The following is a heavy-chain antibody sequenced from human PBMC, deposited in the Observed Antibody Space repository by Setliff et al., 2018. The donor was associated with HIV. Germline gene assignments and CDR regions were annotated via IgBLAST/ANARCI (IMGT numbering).Heavy chain of an antibody. CDR2: IYTSGST. J-gene: IGHJ6*02. Sequence: PSETLSLTCTVSGGSISSGSYYWNWIRQPAGKGLEWIGRIYTSGSTNYNPSLKSRVTISVDTSENQFSLKLSSVTAADTAVYYCAREDYYYYGMDVWGQGTTVTVSS. CDR3: AREDYYYYGMDV. V-gene: IGHV4-61*02. CDR1: GGSISSGSYY.